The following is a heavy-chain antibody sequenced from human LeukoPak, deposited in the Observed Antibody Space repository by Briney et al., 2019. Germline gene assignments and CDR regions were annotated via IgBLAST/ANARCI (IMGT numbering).Heavy chain of an antibody. CDR3: ARAITIFGDPQSVYYMDV. CDR1: GGSISSYY. V-gene: IGHV4-4*07. CDR2: IYTSGST. Sequence: SETLSLTCTVSGGSISSYYWSWIRQPAGKGLEWIGRIYTSGSTIYNPSLKSRVTMSIDTSKNQFSLRLSSVTAADTAVYYCARAITIFGDPQSVYYMDVWGKGTTVTISS. J-gene: IGHJ6*03. D-gene: IGHD3-10*02.